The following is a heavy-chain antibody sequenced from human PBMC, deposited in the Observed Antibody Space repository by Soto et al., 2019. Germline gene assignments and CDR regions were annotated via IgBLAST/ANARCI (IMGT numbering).Heavy chain of an antibody. CDR1: GFTFSSYA. J-gene: IGHJ6*02. V-gene: IGHV3-30-3*01. CDR2: ISYDGSNK. CDR3: ASSQLRFLPDV. Sequence: GGSLRLSCAASGFTFSSYAMHWVRQAPGKGLEWVAVISYDGSNKYYADSVKGRFTISRDNSKNTLYLQMNSLRAEDTAVYYCASSQLRFLPDVWGQGTTVTVSS. D-gene: IGHD3-3*01.